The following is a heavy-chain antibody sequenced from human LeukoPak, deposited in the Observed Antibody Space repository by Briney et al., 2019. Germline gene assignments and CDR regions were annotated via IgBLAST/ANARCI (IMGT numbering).Heavy chain of an antibody. Sequence: GGSLRLSCAASGFTFSDYYMNWIRQAPGKGLEWVSYISSSGSTIYYADSVKGRFTISRDNAKNSLYLQMNSLRAEDTAVCYCARGWLLYYFDYWGQGTLVTVSS. V-gene: IGHV3-11*01. D-gene: IGHD5-12*01. CDR1: GFTFSDYY. CDR2: ISSSGSTI. CDR3: ARGWLLYYFDY. J-gene: IGHJ4*02.